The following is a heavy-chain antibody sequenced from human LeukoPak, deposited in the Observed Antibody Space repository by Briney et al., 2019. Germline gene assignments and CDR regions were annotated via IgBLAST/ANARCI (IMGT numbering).Heavy chain of an antibody. CDR2: IYPNNGGT. CDR1: GYTFTGYY. Sequence: ASVKVSCKASGYTFTGYYMHWVRQAPGQELEWMGWIYPNNGGTNYAQNFQGRVTMTRGTSMSTAYMELSSLRSDDTAVYYCARFSGSSNFDYWGQGILVTVSS. J-gene: IGHJ4*02. V-gene: IGHV1-2*02. CDR3: ARFSGSSNFDY. D-gene: IGHD1-26*01.